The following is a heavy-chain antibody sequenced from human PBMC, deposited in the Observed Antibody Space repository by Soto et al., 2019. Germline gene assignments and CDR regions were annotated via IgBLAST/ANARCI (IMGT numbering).Heavy chain of an antibody. CDR1: GGTFSSYT. Sequence: GASVKVSCKASGGTFSSYTFSWVRQAPGQGLEWMGRIIPILGIANYAQKFQGRVTITADKSTSTAYMELSSLRAEDTAVYYCARAYEGDYFDYWGQGTLVSVSS. J-gene: IGHJ4*02. D-gene: IGHD3-16*01. CDR3: ARAYEGDYFDY. V-gene: IGHV1-69*02. CDR2: IIPILGIA.